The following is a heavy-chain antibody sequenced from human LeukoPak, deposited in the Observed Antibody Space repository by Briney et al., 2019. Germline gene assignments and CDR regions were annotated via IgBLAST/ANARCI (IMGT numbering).Heavy chain of an antibody. CDR1: GFTFSSYS. J-gene: IGHJ3*02. CDR2: ISETSSFM. V-gene: IGHV3-21*05. D-gene: IGHD6-13*01. CDR3: ARDPPRIAAAGTKAFDI. Sequence: GGSLRLSCAASGFTFSSYSMNWVRQAPGKGLEWISYISETSSFMYYADSVKGRFTISRDNAKNSLYLQMNSLRAEDTAVYYCARDPPRIAAAGTKAFDIWGQGTMVTVSS.